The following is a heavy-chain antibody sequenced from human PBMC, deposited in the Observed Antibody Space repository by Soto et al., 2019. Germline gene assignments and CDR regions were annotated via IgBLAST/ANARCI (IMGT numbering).Heavy chain of an antibody. CDR2: IYYSGST. CDR3: ARVSGELSLDY. CDR1: GGSISSGGYY. V-gene: IGHV4-31*03. J-gene: IGHJ4*02. Sequence: SETLSLTCTVSGGSISSGGYYWSWIRQHPGKGLEWIGYIYYSGSTYYNPSLKSRVTISVDTSKNQFSLKLSSVTAADTAVDYCARVSGELSLDYWGQGTLVTVSS. D-gene: IGHD3-16*02.